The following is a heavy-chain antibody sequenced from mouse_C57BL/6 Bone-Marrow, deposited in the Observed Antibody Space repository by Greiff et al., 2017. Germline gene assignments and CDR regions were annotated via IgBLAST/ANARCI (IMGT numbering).Heavy chain of an antibody. D-gene: IGHD3-2*02. V-gene: IGHV1-26*01. CDR2: INPNNGGT. CDR3: ARDSGWTWIGH. Sequence: VQLQQSVPELGKPVASVKKSYRACGNTCTEYYMNWVKQSHGKSLEWIGDINPNNGGTSYNQKLKGKATLTVDKSSSTAYMELRSLTSEDSAGYYCARDSGWTWIGHWSQVAPFTV. CDR1: GNTCTEYY. J-gene: IGHJ3*01.